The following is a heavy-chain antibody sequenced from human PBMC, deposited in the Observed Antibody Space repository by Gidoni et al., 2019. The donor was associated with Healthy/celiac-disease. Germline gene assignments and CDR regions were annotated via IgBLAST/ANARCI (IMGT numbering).Heavy chain of an antibody. D-gene: IGHD2-2*01. CDR1: GYTFTGYY. Sequence: QVQLVQSGAEVKKPGASVKVSCKASGYTFTGYYMHWVRQAPGQGLEWMGWINPNSGGTNYAQKFQGRVTMTRDTSISTAYMELSRLRSDDTAVYYCASIPIAYQLPLYNDYWGQGTLVTVSS. CDR2: INPNSGGT. J-gene: IGHJ4*02. CDR3: ASIPIAYQLPLYNDY. V-gene: IGHV1-2*02.